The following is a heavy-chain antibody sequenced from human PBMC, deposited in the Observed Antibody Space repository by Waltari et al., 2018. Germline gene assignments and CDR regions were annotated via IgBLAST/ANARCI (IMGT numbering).Heavy chain of an antibody. J-gene: IGHJ4*02. D-gene: IGHD2-2*03. CDR2: IYQDGTT. CDR1: GYAVNSGFY. CDR3: TRQVLGYCTSAACRRLES. Sequence: QVQLQESGPGLVKSSETLSLTCDVSGYAVNSGFYWGWIRQAPGKGLEWVATIYQDGTTFYNPSLKSRLSVSMDTSKNQISLTLKSVTAADTAVYYCTRQVLGYCTSAACRRLESWGQGTLVTVSS. V-gene: IGHV4-38-2*01.